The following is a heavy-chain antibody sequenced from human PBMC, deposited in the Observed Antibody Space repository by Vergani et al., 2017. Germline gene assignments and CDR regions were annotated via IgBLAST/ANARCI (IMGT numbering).Heavy chain of an antibody. CDR1: GGTFSSYA. Sequence: QVQLVQSGAEVKKPGASVKVSCKASGGTFSSYAISWVRQAPGQGLEWMGRIIPILGIANYAQKFQGRVTITAVKSTSTAYMELSSLRSEDTAVYYCAKVMGGSFPGGAFDIWGQGTMVTVSS. J-gene: IGHJ3*02. CDR3: AKVMGGSFPGGAFDI. CDR2: IIPILGIA. D-gene: IGHD1-26*01. V-gene: IGHV1-69*04.